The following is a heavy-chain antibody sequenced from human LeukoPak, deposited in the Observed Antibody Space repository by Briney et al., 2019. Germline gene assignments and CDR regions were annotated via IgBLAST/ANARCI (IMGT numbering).Heavy chain of an antibody. CDR2: IIPIFGTA. Sequence: GASVKVSCKASGGTFSSYAISWVRQALGQGLEWMGGIIPIFGTASYAQKFQGRVTITADESTSTAYMELSSLRSEDTAVYYCARDILYESITIFCSGYYYYGMDVWGQGTTVTVSS. CDR1: GGTFSSYA. V-gene: IGHV1-69*13. D-gene: IGHD3-9*01. J-gene: IGHJ6*02. CDR3: ARDILYESITIFCSGYYYYGMDV.